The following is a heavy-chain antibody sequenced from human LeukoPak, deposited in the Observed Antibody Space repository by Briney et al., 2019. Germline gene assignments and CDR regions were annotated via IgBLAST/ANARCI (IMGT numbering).Heavy chain of an antibody. CDR2: IYHSGST. V-gene: IGHV4-38-2*02. CDR3: ARDHLFSGGDDFCSGYLAPFDP. J-gene: IGHJ5*02. Sequence: SETLSLTCTVSGYSISSGYYRGWIRQPPGKGLEWIGSIYHSGSTYYNPSLKSRVTISVDTSKNQFSLKLSSVTAADTAVYYCARDHLFSGGDDFCSGYLAPFDPWGQGTLVTVSS. CDR1: GYSISSGYY. D-gene: IGHD3-3*01.